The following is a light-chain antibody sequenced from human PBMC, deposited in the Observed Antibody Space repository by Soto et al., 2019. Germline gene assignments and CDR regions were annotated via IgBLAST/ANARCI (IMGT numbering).Light chain of an antibody. J-gene: IGLJ1*01. CDR1: SSDVGGYNY. CDR3: RSYTPNRRL. V-gene: IGLV2-14*01. CDR2: EVS. Sequence: QSALTQPASVSGSRGQSITISCTGTSSDVGGYNYVSWYQQYPGKAPKLIIYEVSHRPSGVSNRFSGSKSGNTASLTISGLQTEDEADYYCRSYTPNRRLFGTGTKVTVL.